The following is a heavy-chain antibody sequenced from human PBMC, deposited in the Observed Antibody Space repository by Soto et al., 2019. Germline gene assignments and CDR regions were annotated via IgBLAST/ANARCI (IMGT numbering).Heavy chain of an antibody. CDR2: IKNKTDGGTT. D-gene: IGHD5-12*01. Sequence: PGGSLRLSCAASGFTFSNAWMSWVRQAPGKGLEWVGRIKNKTDGGTTDYAAPVKGRFTISRDDSKNTLYLQMNSLKTEDTAVYYCTIGRYSGYDAAHYWGQGTLVTVSS. CDR3: TIGRYSGYDAAHY. CDR1: GFTFSNAW. V-gene: IGHV3-15*01. J-gene: IGHJ4*02.